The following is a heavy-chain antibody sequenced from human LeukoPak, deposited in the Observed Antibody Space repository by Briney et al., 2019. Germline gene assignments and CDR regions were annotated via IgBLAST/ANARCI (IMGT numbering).Heavy chain of an antibody. J-gene: IGHJ4*02. D-gene: IGHD3-22*01. Sequence: GGSLRLSCAASGLNFSSYARPWVRQAPGKGLEWVSVISYDGSNKYYADSVTGRFTISRDNSKNTLYLQMSSLRAEDTAVYYCARLVITTTTEFDYWGQGTLVTVSS. CDR2: ISYDGSNK. V-gene: IGHV3-30*04. CDR3: ARLVITTTTEFDY. CDR1: GLNFSSYA.